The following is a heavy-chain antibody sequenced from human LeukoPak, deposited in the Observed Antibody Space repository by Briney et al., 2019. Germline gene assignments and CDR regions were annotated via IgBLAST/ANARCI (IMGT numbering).Heavy chain of an antibody. J-gene: IGHJ4*02. V-gene: IGHV1-46*01. CDR3: ARERDYDSSGLDY. CDR2: INPSGGST. CDR1: GYTFTSYY. Sequence: ASVKVSCKASGYTFTSYYIHWVRQAPGQGLEWMGIINPSGGSTSYAQKFQGRVTMTRDTSISTAYMELSRLRSDDTAVYYCARERDYDSSGLDYWGQGTLVTVSS. D-gene: IGHD3-22*01.